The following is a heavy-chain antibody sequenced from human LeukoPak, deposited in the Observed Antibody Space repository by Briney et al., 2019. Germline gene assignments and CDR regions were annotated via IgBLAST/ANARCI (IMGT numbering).Heavy chain of an antibody. CDR1: GYSISSGYY. D-gene: IGHD2-2*01. CDR3: ARGDCSSTSCYRSDYYYYYYMDV. V-gene: IGHV4-38-2*02. J-gene: IGHJ6*03. Sequence: SGTLSLTCTVSGYSISSGYYWGWIRQPPGKGPEWIGSIYHSGSTYYNPSLKSRVTISVDTSKNQFSLKLSSVTAADTAVYYCARGDCSSTSCYRSDYYYYYYMDVWGKGTTVTVSS. CDR2: IYHSGST.